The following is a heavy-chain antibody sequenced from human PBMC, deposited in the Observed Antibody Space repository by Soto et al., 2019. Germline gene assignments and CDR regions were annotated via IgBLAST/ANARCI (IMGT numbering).Heavy chain of an antibody. CDR2: ISNDRSNY. Sequence: GGSLRLSCASSGFTFTSYAMHWVRQAPGKGLEWVAVISNDRSNYYYADSVKGRFTISRDNSKNTLYLQMNSLRAEDTAVYYCARPLWRNDYNWGYFDLWGRGTLVTVSS. V-gene: IGHV3-30-3*01. CDR1: GFTFTSYA. CDR3: ARPLWRNDYNWGYFDL. D-gene: IGHD4-4*01. J-gene: IGHJ2*01.